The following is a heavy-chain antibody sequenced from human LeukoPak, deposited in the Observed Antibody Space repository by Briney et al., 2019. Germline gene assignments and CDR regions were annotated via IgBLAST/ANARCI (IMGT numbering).Heavy chain of an antibody. CDR3: ARAVGSGSFQTYYYYMDV. J-gene: IGHJ6*03. D-gene: IGHD3-10*01. CDR1: GGSFSGYY. Sequence: SETLSLTCAVYGGSFSGYYWSWIRQPAGKGLEWIGRIYTSGSTNYNPSLKSRVTMSVDTSKNQFSLKLSSVTAADTAVYYCARAVGSGSFQTYYYYMDVWGKGTAVTISS. V-gene: IGHV4-59*10. CDR2: IYTSGST.